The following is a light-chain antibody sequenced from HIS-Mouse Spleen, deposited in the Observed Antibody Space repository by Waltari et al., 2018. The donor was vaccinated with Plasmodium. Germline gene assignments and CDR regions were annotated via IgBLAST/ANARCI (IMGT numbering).Light chain of an antibody. CDR1: VLAKKY. CDR3: YSAADNNRV. CDR2: KDS. Sequence: SYELTPPSSVSVSPGQTARITCPGDVLAKKYARWFQQKPGQAPVLVIYKDSERPSGIPERFSGSSSGTTVTLTISGAQVEDEADYYCYSAADNNRVFGGGTKLTVL. V-gene: IGLV3-27*01. J-gene: IGLJ3*02.